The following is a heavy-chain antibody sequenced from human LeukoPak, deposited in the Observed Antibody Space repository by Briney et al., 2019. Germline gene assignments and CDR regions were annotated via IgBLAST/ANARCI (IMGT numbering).Heavy chain of an antibody. Sequence: GGSLRLSCAASGFAFSSYEMNWVRQAPGKGLEWVSYISSTGNTIYYADSVKGRFTISRDNAKESLYLQMNSLRVEDTAVYYCAREYYDTFTGYSYYFDSWGQGTLVTVSS. CDR3: AREYYDTFTGYSYYFDS. D-gene: IGHD3-9*01. V-gene: IGHV3-48*03. J-gene: IGHJ4*02. CDR2: ISSTGNTI. CDR1: GFAFSSYE.